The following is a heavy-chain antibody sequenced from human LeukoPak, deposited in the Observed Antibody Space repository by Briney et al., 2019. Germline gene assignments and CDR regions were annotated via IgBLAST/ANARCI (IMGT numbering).Heavy chain of an antibody. CDR1: GFTFSSYG. CDR2: IWYDGSNK. J-gene: IGHJ4*02. CDR3: ARDLGSYGFDY. V-gene: IGHV3-33*01. D-gene: IGHD1-26*01. Sequence: QAGGSLRLSCAASGFTFSSYGMHWVRQAPGKGLEWVAVIWYDGSNKYYADSVKGRFTISRDNSKNTLYLQMNSLRAEDTAVYYCARDLGSYGFDYWGQGTLVTVSS.